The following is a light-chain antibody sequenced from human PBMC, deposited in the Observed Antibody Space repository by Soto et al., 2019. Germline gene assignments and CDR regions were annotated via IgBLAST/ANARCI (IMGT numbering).Light chain of an antibody. CDR1: QSVSNNY. CDR2: GAS. J-gene: IGKJ1*01. Sequence: EIVLTQSPGTLSLSPGERATLSCRASQSVSNNYLAWYQRKPGQAPRLLIYGASIRDTGIPDRFSGSGSGTDFTLTISSLELKDFAVYYCHQYADSPCTFGQGTKVESK. V-gene: IGKV3-20*01. CDR3: HQYADSPCT.